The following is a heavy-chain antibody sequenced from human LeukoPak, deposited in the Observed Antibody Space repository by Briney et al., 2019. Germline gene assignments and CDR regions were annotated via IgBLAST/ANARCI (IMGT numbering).Heavy chain of an antibody. CDR1: GYTFTGYY. Sequence: ASVKVSCKASGYTFTGYYMHRVRQAPGQGLEWMGWINPNSGGTNYAQKFQGWVTMARDTSISTAYMELSRLRSDDTAVYYCAREDTVTTALDYWGQGTLVTVSS. CDR2: INPNSGGT. V-gene: IGHV1-2*04. CDR3: AREDTVTTALDY. D-gene: IGHD4-17*01. J-gene: IGHJ4*02.